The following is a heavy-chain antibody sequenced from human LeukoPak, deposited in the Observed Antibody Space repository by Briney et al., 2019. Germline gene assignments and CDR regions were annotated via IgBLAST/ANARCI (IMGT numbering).Heavy chain of an antibody. CDR1: GFTFSDYY. V-gene: IGHV3-11*04. J-gene: IGHJ4*02. D-gene: IGHD3-10*01. CDR2: ISSSGSTI. CDR3: AEDLRISSWFGESSPHFDY. Sequence: KPGGSLRLSCAASGFTFSDYYMSWIRQAPGKGLEWVSYISSSGSTIYYADSVKGRFTISRDNAKNSLYLQMNSLRAEDTAVYYCAEDLRISSWFGESSPHFDYWGQGTLVTVSS.